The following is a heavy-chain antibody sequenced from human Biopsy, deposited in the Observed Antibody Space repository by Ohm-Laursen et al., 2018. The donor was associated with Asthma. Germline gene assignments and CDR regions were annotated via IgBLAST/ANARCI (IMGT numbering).Heavy chain of an antibody. V-gene: IGHV4-31*03. D-gene: IGHD3-22*01. CDR3: ARAQDYYDSRGYYRSFDY. Sequence: SQTLSLTCIVSYGSITSGGYYWTWIRQHPGKGLEWIGFIYYSGSTYYNPSLKSRVSISIDTSKNQFSLKLSSVTAADTAVYYCARAQDYYDSRGYYRSFDYWGQGTLATVSS. CDR2: IYYSGST. J-gene: IGHJ4*02. CDR1: YGSITSGGYY.